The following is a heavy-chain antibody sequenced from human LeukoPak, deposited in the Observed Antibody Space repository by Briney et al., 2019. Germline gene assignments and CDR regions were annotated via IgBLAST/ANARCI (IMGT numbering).Heavy chain of an antibody. CDR1: GGSISSYY. CDR2: IYYSGST. V-gene: IGHV4-59*12. D-gene: IGHD1-26*01. CDR3: ASFIVGATGWFDP. J-gene: IGHJ5*02. Sequence: SETLSLTCTVSGGSISSYYWSWIRQPPGKGLEWIGYIYYSGSTNYNPSLKSRVTISVDRSKNQFSLKLSSVTAADTAVYYCASFIVGATGWFDPWGQGTLVTVSS.